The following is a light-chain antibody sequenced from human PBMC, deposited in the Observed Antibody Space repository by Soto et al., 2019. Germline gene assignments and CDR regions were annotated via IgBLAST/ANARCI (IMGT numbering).Light chain of an antibody. CDR2: DAI. Sequence: QSVLTQPRSVSGSPGQSVTISCTGTSSDVGGYNYVSWYQQHPGTAPKLMIYDAIKRPSGVPDRFSGSKSGNTASLTISGLQAEDEADYYCCSYAGSFTFVFGTGTKATAL. CDR1: SSDVGGYNY. J-gene: IGLJ1*01. V-gene: IGLV2-11*01. CDR3: CSYAGSFTFV.